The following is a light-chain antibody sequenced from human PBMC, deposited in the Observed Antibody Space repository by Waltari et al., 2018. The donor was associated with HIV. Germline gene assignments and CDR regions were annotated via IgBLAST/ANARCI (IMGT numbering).Light chain of an antibody. CDR3: QQYFRTPWA. CDR2: WAS. CDR1: QNILYNSNNKNY. Sequence: DIVMTQSPDLAVSLGERVTINCRSSQNILYNSNNKNYLAWYQQIPAQRPRLFLYWASTRDFGIPDRFSGSGSGTNFTLTISSLQAEDVAIYYCQQYFRTPWAFGQGTRVELK. J-gene: IGKJ1*01. V-gene: IGKV4-1*01.